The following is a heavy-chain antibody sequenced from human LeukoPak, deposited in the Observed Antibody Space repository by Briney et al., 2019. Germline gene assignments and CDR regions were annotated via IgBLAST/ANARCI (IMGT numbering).Heavy chain of an antibody. J-gene: IGHJ6*03. V-gene: IGHV4-61*02. D-gene: IGHD3-10*01. Sequence: PSETLSLTCTVSGGSISSGSYYWSWLRQPAGTGLEWIGRIYTSGSTNYNPSLKSRVTISVDTSKNQFSLKLSSVTAADTAVYYCARQDYFGSGSYYMDVWGKGTTVTISS. CDR1: GGSISSGSYY. CDR2: IYTSGST. CDR3: ARQDYFGSGSYYMDV.